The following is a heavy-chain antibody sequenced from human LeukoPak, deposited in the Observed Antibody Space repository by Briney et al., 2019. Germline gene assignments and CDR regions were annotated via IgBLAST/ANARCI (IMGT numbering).Heavy chain of an antibody. D-gene: IGHD3-10*01. CDR3: ARAPMVRGVIWYFDY. V-gene: IGHV4-30-2*01. CDR1: GGSISSGGYS. CDR2: IYHSGST. Sequence: SETLSLTCAVSGGSISSGGYSWSWIRQPPGKGLEWIGYIYHSGSTYYSPSLKSRVTISVDRSKNQFSLKLSSVTAADTAVYYCARAPMVRGVIWYFDYWGQGTLVTVSS. J-gene: IGHJ4*02.